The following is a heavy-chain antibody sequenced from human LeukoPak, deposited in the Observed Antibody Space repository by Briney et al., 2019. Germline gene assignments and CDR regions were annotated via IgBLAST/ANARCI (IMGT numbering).Heavy chain of an antibody. CDR2: IYYSGST. J-gene: IGHJ4*02. D-gene: IGHD6-19*01. CDR1: GGSISLYY. CDR3: AREQWLAYYFDY. Sequence: SETLSLTFTVSGGSISLYYWSWIRQPPGKGLEWIGYIYYSGSTNYNPSLKSRVTISVDTSKNQFSLKLSSVTAADTAVYYCAREQWLAYYFDYWGQGTLVTVSS. V-gene: IGHV4-59*12.